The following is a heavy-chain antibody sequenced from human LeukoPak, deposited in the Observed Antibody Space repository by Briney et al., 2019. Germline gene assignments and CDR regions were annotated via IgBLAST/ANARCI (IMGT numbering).Heavy chain of an antibody. CDR1: GGSISSYY. Sequence: SETLSLTCTVSGGSISSYYWSWIRQPPGKGLEWIGYIYYSGSTNYNPSLKSRVTISVDTSKNQFSLKLSSVTAADTAVYYCARFDLRAASFSFDIWGQGTMVTVSS. D-gene: IGHD2/OR15-2a*01. J-gene: IGHJ3*02. CDR2: IYYSGST. CDR3: ARFDLRAASFSFDI. V-gene: IGHV4-59*01.